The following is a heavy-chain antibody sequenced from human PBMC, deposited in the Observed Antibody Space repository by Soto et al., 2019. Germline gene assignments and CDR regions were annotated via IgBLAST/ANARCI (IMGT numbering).Heavy chain of an antibody. Sequence: QVQLVQSGAEVKKPGASVKVSCKASGYTFTSYAMHWVRQAPGQRLEWMGWINADNGNTKYSQKFQGRVTITRDTSASTAHMEVSSLRSEDTAVYYCARDWRNYYYGMDVWGQGTTVTVSS. V-gene: IGHV1-3*01. CDR1: GYTFTSYA. CDR3: ARDWRNYYYGMDV. J-gene: IGHJ6*02. CDR2: INADNGNT.